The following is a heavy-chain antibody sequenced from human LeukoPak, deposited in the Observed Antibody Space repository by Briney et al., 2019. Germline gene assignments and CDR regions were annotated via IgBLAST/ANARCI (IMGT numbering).Heavy chain of an antibody. CDR1: GFTFSSYG. V-gene: IGHV3-30*02. CDR2: IRYDGSNK. Sequence: GGSLRLSCAASGFTFSSYGMHWVRQAPGKGLEWVAFIRYDGSNKYYADSVKGRFTISRDNSKNTLYLQMNSLRAEDTAVYYCATKPYYYDSSGYSDYWGQGTLVTVSS. CDR3: ATKPYYYDSSGYSDY. D-gene: IGHD3-22*01. J-gene: IGHJ4*02.